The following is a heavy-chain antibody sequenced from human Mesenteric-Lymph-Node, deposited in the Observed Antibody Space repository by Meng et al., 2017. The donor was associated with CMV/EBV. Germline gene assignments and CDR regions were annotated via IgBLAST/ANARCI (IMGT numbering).Heavy chain of an antibody. J-gene: IGHJ3*02. CDR1: GITFSDYA. D-gene: IGHD2-2*01. CDR2: ISSSGEYI. Sequence: GESLKISCAASGITFSDYAVNWVRQAPGKGLEWVSSISSSGEYIYTADSVKGRFTISRDNAKNSLYLQMNSLRAEDTALYYCAKGTVVVPAIHFGAFDIWGQGTMVTVSS. CDR3: AKGTVVVPAIHFGAFDI. V-gene: IGHV3-21*04.